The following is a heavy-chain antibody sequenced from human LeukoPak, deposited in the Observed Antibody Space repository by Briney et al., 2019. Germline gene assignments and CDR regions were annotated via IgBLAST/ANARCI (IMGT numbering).Heavy chain of an antibody. D-gene: IGHD6-13*01. CDR2: LNPNSGGT. CDR3: ATITPYSSSWHQWIYYNWFDP. V-gene: IGHV1-2*02. Sequence: GASVKVSCKASGYTFTGYYMHWVRQAPGQGLEWMGWLNPNSGGTNYAQKFQGRVTMTRDTSISTAYMELSRLRSDDTAVYYCATITPYSSSWHQWIYYNWFDPWGQGTLVTVSS. J-gene: IGHJ5*02. CDR1: GYTFTGYY.